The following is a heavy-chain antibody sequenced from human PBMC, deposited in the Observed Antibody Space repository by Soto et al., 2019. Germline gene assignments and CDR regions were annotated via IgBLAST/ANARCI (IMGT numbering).Heavy chain of an antibody. D-gene: IGHD6-6*01. V-gene: IGHV4-31*03. J-gene: IGHJ3*02. CDR2: IYYSGST. CDR1: GGSISSGGYY. CDR3: AREISSSEAFDI. Sequence: SETLSLTCTVSGGSISSGGYYWGWIRQHPGKGLEWIGYIYYSGSTYYNPSLKSRVTISVDTSKNQFSLKLSSVTAADTAVYYCAREISSSEAFDIWGQGTMVTVSS.